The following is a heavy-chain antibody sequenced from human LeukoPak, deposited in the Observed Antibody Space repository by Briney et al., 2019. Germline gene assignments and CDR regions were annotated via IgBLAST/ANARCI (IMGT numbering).Heavy chain of an antibody. D-gene: IGHD1-14*01. CDR1: GFTFSGHW. J-gene: IGHJ4*02. CDR3: TRDRSRAEDD. V-gene: IGHV3-7*01. CDR2: INQGGSDK. Sequence: GGSLRLSCAASGFTFSGHWMRWVRQAPGKGLEWVANINQGGSDKYYVDSVKGRFTISRDNANNLLYLQMNSLRGEDTAAYYCTRDRSRAEDDWGQGTLVTVSS.